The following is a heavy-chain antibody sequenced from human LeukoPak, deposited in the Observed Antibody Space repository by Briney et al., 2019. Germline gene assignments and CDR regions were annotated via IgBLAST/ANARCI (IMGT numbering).Heavy chain of an antibody. V-gene: IGHV3-48*04. CDR1: GFTFSSYS. Sequence: GGSLRLSCAASGFTFSSYSMNWVRQAPGKGLEWVSYISSSSSTIYYADSVKGRFTISRDNAKNSLYLQMNSLRAEDTAVYYCAREPPNHYYDSSGYLDYWGQGTLVTVSS. CDR3: AREPPNHYYDSSGYLDY. D-gene: IGHD3-22*01. J-gene: IGHJ4*02. CDR2: ISSSSSTI.